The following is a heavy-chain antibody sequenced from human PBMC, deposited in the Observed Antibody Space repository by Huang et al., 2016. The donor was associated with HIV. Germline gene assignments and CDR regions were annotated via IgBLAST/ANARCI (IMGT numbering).Heavy chain of an antibody. V-gene: IGHV4-59*11. CDR1: GGFISSHF. Sequence: KPSETLSLTCTVSGGFISSHFWCWIRQPPGKGLEWIGIIYFSGSTNYNPSLESRVSMSVETSKNQFSLRLNSVTVADTAVYYCARVETTILTPVWYFDLWGRGALVTVSS. CDR2: IYFSGST. CDR3: ARVETTILTPVWYFDL. J-gene: IGHJ2*01. D-gene: IGHD4-4*01.